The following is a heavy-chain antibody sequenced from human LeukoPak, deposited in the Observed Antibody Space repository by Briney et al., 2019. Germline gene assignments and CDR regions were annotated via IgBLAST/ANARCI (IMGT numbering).Heavy chain of an antibody. CDR3: ARHGYNCGYDY. J-gene: IGHJ4*02. CDR2: INHRGST. Sequence: SETLSLTCAVYGVSFRGHYWSCIREPPGKGLEWIGEINHRGSTNYNPSLKSRVTISVDTYKNQFSLKLSSVTAADTAVYYCARHGYNCGYDYWGQGTLVTVSS. CDR1: GVSFRGHY. D-gene: IGHD5-18*01. V-gene: IGHV4-34*01.